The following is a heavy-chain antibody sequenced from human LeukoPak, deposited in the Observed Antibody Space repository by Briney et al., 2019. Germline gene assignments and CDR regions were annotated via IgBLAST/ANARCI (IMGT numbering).Heavy chain of an antibody. J-gene: IGHJ5*02. CDR2: IYYSGST. Sequence: SETLSLTCTVSGVSISSYYWSWLRQPPGKGLEWVGYIYYSGSTNYNPSLKSRVTISVDTSKNHFSLKLSSATAADTAVYYCATVLEFGELFRGFDPWGQGTLVTVSS. CDR1: GVSISSYY. V-gene: IGHV4-59*01. CDR3: ATVLEFGELFRGFDP. D-gene: IGHD3-10*01.